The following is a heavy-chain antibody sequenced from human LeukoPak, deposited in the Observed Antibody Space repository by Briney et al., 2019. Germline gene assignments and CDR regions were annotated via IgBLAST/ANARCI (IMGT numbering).Heavy chain of an antibody. J-gene: IGHJ4*02. CDR2: ISYDGSNK. CDR3: ARAGNYYDSSGYYYAGGIDY. CDR1: GFTFSSYA. Sequence: GGSLRLSCAASGFTFSSYAMHWVRQAPGKGLEWVAVISYDGSNKYYADSVKGRFTISRDNSKNTLYLQMSSLRAEDTAVYYCARAGNYYDSSGYYYAGGIDYWGQGTLVTVSS. V-gene: IGHV3-30-3*01. D-gene: IGHD3-22*01.